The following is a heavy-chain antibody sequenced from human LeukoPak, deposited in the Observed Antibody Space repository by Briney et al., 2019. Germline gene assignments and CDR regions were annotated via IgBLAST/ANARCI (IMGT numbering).Heavy chain of an antibody. CDR2: IYTSGTT. V-gene: IGHV4-4*07. J-gene: IGHJ4*02. D-gene: IGHD5-18*01. CDR1: GGSISSYY. Sequence: SETLSLTCTVSGGSISSYYWSWIRQPAGKGLEWIGRIYTSGTTHYNPSLKSRVTMSVDTSKNQFSLKLSSVTAADTAVYYCARSRSGYSYGYVDYWGQGTLVTVSS. CDR3: ARSRSGYSYGYVDY.